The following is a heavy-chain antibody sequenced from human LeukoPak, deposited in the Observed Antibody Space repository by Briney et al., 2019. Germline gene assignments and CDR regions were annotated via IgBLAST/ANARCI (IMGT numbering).Heavy chain of an antibody. J-gene: IGHJ4*02. D-gene: IGHD5-12*01. CDR3: ARGDPIVATIPVDY. CDR1: GFTFSSYA. V-gene: IGHV3-48*01. Sequence: GGSLRLSCAASGFTFSSYAMHWVRQAPGKGLEWVSYISSSSSTIYYADSVKGRFTISRDNAKNSLYLQMNSLRAEDTAVYYCARGDPIVATIPVDYWGQGTLVTVSS. CDR2: ISSSSSTI.